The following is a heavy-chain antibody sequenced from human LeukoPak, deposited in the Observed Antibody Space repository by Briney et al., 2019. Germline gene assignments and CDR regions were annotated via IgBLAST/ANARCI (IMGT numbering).Heavy chain of an antibody. CDR3: ARDKMASTDEYHYYYIDF. J-gene: IGHJ6*03. Sequence: PGGSLRLSCAASGFTFSSYAMSWVRQAPGKGLEWVSAISGSGGSTYYADSVKGRFTISRDNSKNTLYLQMNSLRAEDTAVYYCARDKMASTDEYHYYYIDFWGKGTAVTVSS. D-gene: IGHD5-24*01. CDR1: GFTFSSYA. V-gene: IGHV3-23*01. CDR2: ISGSGGST.